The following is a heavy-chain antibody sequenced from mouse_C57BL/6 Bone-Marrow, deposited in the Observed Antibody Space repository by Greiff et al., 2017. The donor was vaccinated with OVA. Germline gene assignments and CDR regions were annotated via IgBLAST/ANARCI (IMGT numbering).Heavy chain of an antibody. J-gene: IGHJ3*01. Sequence: EVKLMESGGGLVKPGGSLKLSCAASGFTFSSYAMSWVRQTPEKRLEWVATISDGGSYTYYPDNVKGRFTISRDNAKNNLYLQMSHLKSEDTAMYYCARDSSTTVVGGDWFAYWGQGTLVTVSA. D-gene: IGHD1-1*01. CDR1: GFTFSSYA. CDR3: ARDSSTTVVGGDWFAY. CDR2: ISDGGSYT. V-gene: IGHV5-4*01.